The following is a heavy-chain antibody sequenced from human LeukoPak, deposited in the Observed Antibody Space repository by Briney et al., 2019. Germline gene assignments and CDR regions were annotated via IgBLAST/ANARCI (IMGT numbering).Heavy chain of an antibody. J-gene: IGHJ4*02. CDR3: ARGAGDDYGDYFDY. V-gene: IGHV1-18*01. CDR2: ISAYNGNT. D-gene: IGHD4-17*01. Sequence: ASVEVSCKASDYTFTSYGISWVRQAPGQGLEWMGWISAYNGNTNYAQKLKGRVTMTTDTSTSTAYMELRSLRSDDTAVYYCARGAGDDYGDYFDYWGQGTLVTVSS. CDR1: DYTFTSYG.